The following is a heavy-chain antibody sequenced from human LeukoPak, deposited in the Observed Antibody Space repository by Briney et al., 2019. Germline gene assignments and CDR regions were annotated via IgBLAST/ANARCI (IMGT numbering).Heavy chain of an antibody. V-gene: IGHV1-8*02. CDR2: MNPNSGNT. CDR1: GGTFSSYA. J-gene: IGHJ6*02. Sequence: ASVKVSCKASGGTFSSYAISWVRQATGQGLEWMGWMNPNSGNTGYAQKFQGRVTMTRNTSISTAYMELSSLRSEDTAVYYCARGLRITIFGVVIRPYYYGMDVWGQGTTVTVSS. D-gene: IGHD3-3*01. CDR3: ARGLRITIFGVVIRPYYYGMDV.